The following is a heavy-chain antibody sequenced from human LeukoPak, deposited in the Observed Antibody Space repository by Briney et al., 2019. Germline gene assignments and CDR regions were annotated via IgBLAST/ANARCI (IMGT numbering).Heavy chain of an antibody. CDR2: INHSGST. CDR3: ARDCRWGFYYGSGGTAFDY. D-gene: IGHD3-10*01. CDR1: GGSFSGYY. J-gene: IGHJ4*02. Sequence: SETLSLTCAVYGGSFSGYYWSWIRQPPGKGLEWIGEINHSGSTNYNPSLKSRVTISVDTSKNQFSLKLSSVTAADTAVYYCARDCRWGFYYGSGGTAFDYWGQGTLVTVSS. V-gene: IGHV4-34*01.